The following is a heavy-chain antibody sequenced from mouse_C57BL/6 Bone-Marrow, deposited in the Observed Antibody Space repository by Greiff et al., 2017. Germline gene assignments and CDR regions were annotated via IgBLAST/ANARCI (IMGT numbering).Heavy chain of an antibody. CDR2: ILPGSGST. D-gene: IGHD1-1*01. Sequence: VQVVESGAELMKPGASVKLSCKATGYTFTGYWIEWVKQRPGHGLEWIGEILPGSGSTNYNEKFKGKATFTAATSSNTAYMQLSSLTTEDSAIYYCARFPLYYGSSSLAMDYWGQGTSVTVSS. V-gene: IGHV1-9*01. CDR1: GYTFTGYW. CDR3: ARFPLYYGSSSLAMDY. J-gene: IGHJ4*01.